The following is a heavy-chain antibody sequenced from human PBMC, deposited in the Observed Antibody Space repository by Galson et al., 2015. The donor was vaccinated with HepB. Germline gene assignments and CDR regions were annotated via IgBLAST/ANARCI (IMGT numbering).Heavy chain of an antibody. J-gene: IGHJ4*02. CDR3: GRLEVGDFWSTSYYFDY. V-gene: IGHV3-66*02. Sequence: SLRLSCAASGLTVSSNYMSWVRQAPGKGLEWVSVIYSDGSTYYADTVKGRFTISRDNSKNTLYLQMNSLRAEDTAVYYCGRLEVGDFWSTSYYFDYWGQGTLVTVSS. CDR2: IYSDGST. D-gene: IGHD3-3*01. CDR1: GLTVSSNY.